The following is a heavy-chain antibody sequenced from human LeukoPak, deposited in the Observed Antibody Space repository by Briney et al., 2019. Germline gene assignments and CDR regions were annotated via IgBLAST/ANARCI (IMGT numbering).Heavy chain of an antibody. J-gene: IGHJ3*02. CDR2: ISYDGSNK. Sequence: GRSLRLSCAASGFTFSSYAMHWVRQAPGKGLEWVAVISYDGSNKYYADSVKGRFTISRDNSKNTLYLQMNSLRAEDTAVYYCARVGEVVIAIGEDAFDIWGQGTMVTVSS. V-gene: IGHV3-30-3*01. CDR1: GFTFSSYA. CDR3: ARVGEVVIAIGEDAFDI. D-gene: IGHD2-21*01.